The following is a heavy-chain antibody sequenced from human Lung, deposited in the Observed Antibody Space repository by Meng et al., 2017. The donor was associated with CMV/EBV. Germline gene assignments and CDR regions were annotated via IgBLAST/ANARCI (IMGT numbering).Heavy chain of an antibody. J-gene: IGHJ5*02. V-gene: IGHV3-53*01. CDR2: IYSSGRT. CDR3: VRGPLLGWFDP. Sequence: GGGWIGPGGPLDPPVPAFGLPLPASTLPWTPRHQGMGLEWVSVIYSSGRTYYADSVKGRFTISRDNSKNTVDLQMNTLRAEDTAIYYCVRGPLLGWFDPWGQGALVTVSS. CDR1: GLPLPAST.